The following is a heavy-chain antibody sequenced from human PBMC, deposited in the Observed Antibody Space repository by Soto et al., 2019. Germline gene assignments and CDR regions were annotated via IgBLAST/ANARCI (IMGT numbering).Heavy chain of an antibody. Sequence: QVQLGQSGVEVNKPGSSVKVSCKVSGGTFSSYTISWVRQAPGQGLEWMGRIIPILGIANYAQKFQGRVKLTAEKATRPAYMELRSLRSEDTAEYYCATESCSSTSCYRDYWRQGTLVTVSS. V-gene: IGHV1-69*02. D-gene: IGHD2-2*02. CDR1: GGTFSSYT. J-gene: IGHJ4*02. CDR3: ATESCSSTSCYRDY. CDR2: IIPILGIA.